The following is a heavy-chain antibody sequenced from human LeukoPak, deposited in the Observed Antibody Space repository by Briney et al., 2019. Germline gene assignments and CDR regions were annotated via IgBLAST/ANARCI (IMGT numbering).Heavy chain of an antibody. V-gene: IGHV4-61*05. CDR1: GGSISSRNYY. D-gene: IGHD6-19*01. J-gene: IGHJ2*01. CDR2: IYYSGST. CDR3: ASSSGWPWYFDL. Sequence: SETLSLTCTVSGGSISSRNYYWSWIRQPPGKGLEWIGYIYYSGSTNYNPSLKSRVTISVDTSKNQFSLKLSSVTAADTAVYYCASSSGWPWYFDLWGRGTLVTVSS.